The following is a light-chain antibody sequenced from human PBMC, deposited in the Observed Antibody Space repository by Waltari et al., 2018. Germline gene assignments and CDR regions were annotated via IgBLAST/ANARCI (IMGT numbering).Light chain of an antibody. Sequence: IVLTQSPGTLSLSPGGRATLSCRASQNIGNYLAWYQQQPGQAPRLLIYGASSRAAGIPDRFSGSGSGADFSLTISRLEPEDCAVYYCQHHVRLPATFGQGTKV. CDR3: QHHVRLPAT. J-gene: IGKJ1*01. CDR1: QNIGNY. V-gene: IGKV3-20*01. CDR2: GAS.